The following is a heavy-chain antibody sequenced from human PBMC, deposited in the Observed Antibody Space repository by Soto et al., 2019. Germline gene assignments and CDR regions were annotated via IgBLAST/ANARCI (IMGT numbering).Heavy chain of an antibody. CDR1: GFTFSSYS. CDR3: AREGIQGRYSSSWFHEINYYMDV. D-gene: IGHD6-13*01. CDR2: ISSSSSYI. V-gene: IGHV3-21*01. J-gene: IGHJ6*03. Sequence: PGGSLRLSCAASGFTFSSYSMNWVRQAPGKGLEWVSSISSSSSYIYYADSVRGRFTISRDNAKNSLYLQMNSLRAEDTAVYYCAREGIQGRYSSSWFHEINYYMDVRGKGSTVTVSS.